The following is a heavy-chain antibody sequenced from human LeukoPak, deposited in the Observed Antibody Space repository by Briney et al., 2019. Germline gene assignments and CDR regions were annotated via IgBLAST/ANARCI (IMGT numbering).Heavy chain of an antibody. D-gene: IGHD3-9*01. Sequence: PGXSLRLSCAASGFTFSSYAMSWVRQAPGKGLEWVSAISGSGGSTDYADSVKGRFTISRDNSKNTLYLQMNSLRAEDTAVYYCAKDRRYFVCWFDPWGQGTLVTVSS. J-gene: IGHJ5*02. CDR2: ISGSGGST. CDR1: GFTFSSYA. CDR3: AKDRRYFVCWFDP. V-gene: IGHV3-23*01.